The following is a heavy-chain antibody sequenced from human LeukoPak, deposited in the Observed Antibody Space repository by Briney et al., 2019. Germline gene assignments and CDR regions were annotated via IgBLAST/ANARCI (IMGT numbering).Heavy chain of an antibody. Sequence: PGGSLRLSCAASGFTFSSYAMPWVRQVPGKGLEWVAVISYDGSNKYYADSVKGRFTISRDNSKNTLYLQMNSLRVEGTAIYYCATAQAYGSGSYYRLEWFDSWGQGTLVTVSS. V-gene: IGHV3-30-3*01. CDR1: GFTFSSYA. J-gene: IGHJ5*01. CDR3: ATAQAYGSGSYYRLEWFDS. D-gene: IGHD3-10*01. CDR2: ISYDGSNK.